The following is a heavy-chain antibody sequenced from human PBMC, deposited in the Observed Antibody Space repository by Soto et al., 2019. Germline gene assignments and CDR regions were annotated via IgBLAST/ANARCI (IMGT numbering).Heavy chain of an antibody. CDR1: GGSFSNYV. J-gene: IGHJ6*02. Sequence: GASVKVSCKASGGSFSNYVISWVRQAPGQGLEWMRRIIPIFGTANYAQKFQGRVTITANESTSTAYMELSSLRSEGTAVYYFAKCDITPLYYYYGMDVWGQGTTVTVS. V-gene: IGHV1-69*13. CDR3: AKCDITPLYYYYGMDV. CDR2: IIPIFGTA.